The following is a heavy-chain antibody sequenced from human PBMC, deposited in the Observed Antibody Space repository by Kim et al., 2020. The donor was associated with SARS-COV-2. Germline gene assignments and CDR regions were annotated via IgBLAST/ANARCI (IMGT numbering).Heavy chain of an antibody. J-gene: IGHJ4*02. CDR1: GYVFSSYT. V-gene: IGHV3-21*04. Sequence: GGSLRLSCTVSGYVFSSYTMNWVRQAPGKGLEWVASISSGSHFIYYADSVKGRFTLSRDNSKTSVSLQMDSLRVEDTATYYCARGGSGSYQGIHWGQG. CDR3: ARGGSGSYQGIH. CDR2: ISSGSHFI. D-gene: IGHD3-10*01.